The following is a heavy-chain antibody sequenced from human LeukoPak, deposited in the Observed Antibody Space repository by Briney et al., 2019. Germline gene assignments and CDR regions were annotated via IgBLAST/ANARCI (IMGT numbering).Heavy chain of an antibody. D-gene: IGHD3-10*01. CDR3: ARDSSLVWFGESQGDFDY. Sequence: ASVKVSCRASGYTFTSYGISWVRQAPGQGLEWMGWISAYNGNTNYAQKLQGRVTMTTDTSTSTAYMELRSLRSDDTAVYYCARDSSLVWFGESQGDFDYWGQGTLVTVSS. V-gene: IGHV1-18*01. J-gene: IGHJ4*02. CDR2: ISAYNGNT. CDR1: GYTFTSYG.